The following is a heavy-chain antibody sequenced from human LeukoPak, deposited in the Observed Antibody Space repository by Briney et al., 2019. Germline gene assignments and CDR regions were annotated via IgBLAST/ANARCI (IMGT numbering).Heavy chain of an antibody. D-gene: IGHD1-1*01. J-gene: IGHJ6*03. V-gene: IGHV4-59*08. CDR1: GGSMSNYY. CDR3: ARLQSAKPDNSYHIGGFYYMGV. CDR2: IFDTGST. Sequence: SETLSLTCSVSGGSMSNYYWGWIRQPPGKGLEWIGYIFDTGSTSYSPSLKSRVNIFLETPRNQISLEVSSLIAADTAVYYCARLQSAKPDNSYHIGGFYYMGVWGKGTTVIFSS.